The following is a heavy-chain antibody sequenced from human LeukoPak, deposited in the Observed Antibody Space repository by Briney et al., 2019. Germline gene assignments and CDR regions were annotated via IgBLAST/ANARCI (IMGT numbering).Heavy chain of an antibody. CDR2: ISGSGGST. D-gene: IGHD3-22*01. CDR3: AKDLSPYYYDSSGYYPFDY. Sequence: GGSLRLSCAASGFAFSSYAMSWVRQAPGKGLEWVSAISGSGGSTYYADSVKGRFTISRDNSKNTLYLQMNSLRAEDTAVYYCAKDLSPYYYDSSGYYPFDYWGQGTLVTVSS. CDR1: GFAFSSYA. V-gene: IGHV3-23*01. J-gene: IGHJ4*02.